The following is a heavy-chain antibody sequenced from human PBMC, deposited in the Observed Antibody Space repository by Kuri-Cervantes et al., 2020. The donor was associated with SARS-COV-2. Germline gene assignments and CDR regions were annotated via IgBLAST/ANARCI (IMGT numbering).Heavy chain of an antibody. CDR3: ARDLGVAPDF. CDR2: ITGSGNKT. Sequence: GGSLRLSCGGSGFIFSKYAMHWVRQAPGKGLEWVSSITGSGNKTYYADSVRGRFSISRDNAKNTLYLLMSSLRVEDTAMYYCARDLGVAPDFWGQGTQVTVSS. CDR1: GFIFSKYA. V-gene: IGHV3-23*01. D-gene: IGHD3-16*01. J-gene: IGHJ4*02.